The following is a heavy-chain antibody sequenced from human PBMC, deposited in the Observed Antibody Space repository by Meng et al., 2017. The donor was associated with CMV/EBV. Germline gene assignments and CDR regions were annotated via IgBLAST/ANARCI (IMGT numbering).Heavy chain of an antibody. CDR3: ARVVGDVVVPAATQYYFDY. CDR2: IYYSGST. CDR1: GGSISSYY. Sequence: SETLSLTCTVSGGSISSYYWSWIRQPPGKGLEWIGYIYYSGSTNYNPSLKSRVTISVDTSKNQFSLKLSSVTAADTAVYYCARVVGDVVVPAATQYYFDYWGQGTLVTVSS. J-gene: IGHJ4*02. V-gene: IGHV4-59*01. D-gene: IGHD2-2*01.